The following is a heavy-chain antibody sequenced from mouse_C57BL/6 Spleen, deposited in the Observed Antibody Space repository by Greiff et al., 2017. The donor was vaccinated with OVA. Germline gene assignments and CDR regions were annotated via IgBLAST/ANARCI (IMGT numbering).Heavy chain of an antibody. D-gene: IGHD2-4*01. J-gene: IGHJ4*01. V-gene: IGHV1-26*01. CDR1: GYTFTDYY. Sequence: EVQLQQSGPELVKPGASVKISCKASGYTFTDYYMNWVKQSHGKSLEWIGDINPNNGGTSYNQKFKGKATLTVDKSSSTAYMELRSLTSEDSAVYYCARSYDYDGGYWGQGTSVTVSS. CDR2: INPNNGGT. CDR3: ARSYDYDGGY.